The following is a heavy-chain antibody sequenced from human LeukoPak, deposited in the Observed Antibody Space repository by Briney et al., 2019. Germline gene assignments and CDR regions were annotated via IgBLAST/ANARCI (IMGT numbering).Heavy chain of an antibody. CDR1: GYTFTSYG. CDR3: ARGGTHYCESSGYERFGYYGMDF. Sequence: GASVKVSCKASGYTFTSYGISWVRQAPGQGLEWMGWISAYNGNTNYAQKLQGRVTMTTGTSTSTAYMELRSLRSDDTAVYYCARGGTHYCESSGYERFGYYGMDFWGQGTTVTVSS. J-gene: IGHJ6*02. V-gene: IGHV1-18*01. CDR2: ISAYNGNT. D-gene: IGHD3-22*01.